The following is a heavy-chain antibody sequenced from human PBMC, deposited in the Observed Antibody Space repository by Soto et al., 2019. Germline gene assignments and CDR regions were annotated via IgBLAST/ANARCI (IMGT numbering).Heavy chain of an antibody. V-gene: IGHV3-23*01. CDR1: GFTFSNYP. J-gene: IGHJ4*01. CDR2: ISAGGDRT. Sequence: EVQVSDSGGGLVQPGGSLRLSCATSGFTFSNYPMNWVRQAPGKGLEWVSGISAGGDRTYYADSVKGRFTIFRDNSKNSVSLRMNSLRVEDTAVYYCARRVWGHVTLVTVSS. CDR3: ARRV.